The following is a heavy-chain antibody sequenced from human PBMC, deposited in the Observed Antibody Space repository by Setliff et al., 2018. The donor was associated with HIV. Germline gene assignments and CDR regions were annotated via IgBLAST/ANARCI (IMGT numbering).Heavy chain of an antibody. CDR2: VFHSGSA. Sequence: SETLSLTCSVSGASISSNSYYWGWIRQPPGKGLEWIGEVFHSGSANSNASLRSRVMISMDASKNKFSLKVTSVTSADTAVYYCAKGAGFYGDYTFDYWGQGNLVTVSS. CDR1: GASISSNSYY. J-gene: IGHJ4*02. D-gene: IGHD4-17*01. CDR3: AKGAGFYGDYTFDY. V-gene: IGHV4-39*07.